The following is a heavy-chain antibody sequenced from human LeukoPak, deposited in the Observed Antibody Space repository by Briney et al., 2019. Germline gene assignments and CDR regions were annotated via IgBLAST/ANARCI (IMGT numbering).Heavy chain of an antibody. D-gene: IGHD1-26*01. Sequence: GGSLRLSCAASGFTFSSYSMNWVRQAPGKGLEWVSYISSSSSTTYYADSVKGRFTISRDNSKNTLYLQMNSLRAEDTAVYYCAKVKVLWELLYWFDPWGQGTLVTVSS. CDR1: GFTFSSYS. CDR2: ISSSSSTT. V-gene: IGHV3-48*01. CDR3: AKVKVLWELLYWFDP. J-gene: IGHJ5*02.